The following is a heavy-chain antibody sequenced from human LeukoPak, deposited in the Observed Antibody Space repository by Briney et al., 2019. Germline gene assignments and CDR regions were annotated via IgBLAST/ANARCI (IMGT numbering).Heavy chain of an antibody. Sequence: SETLSLTCTVSGGSISGYYWSWSRQPPGKGVEWIGNLYYMRGAWYKSSLKGRVTTSVDTSRNEFSLKLSSVTAAGTAVYYCARRRHSSGWSGWFDPWGQGTLVTVSS. CDR3: ARRRHSSGWSGWFDP. J-gene: IGHJ5*02. V-gene: IGHV4-59*01. CDR2: LYYMRGA. CDR1: GGSISGYY. D-gene: IGHD6-19*01.